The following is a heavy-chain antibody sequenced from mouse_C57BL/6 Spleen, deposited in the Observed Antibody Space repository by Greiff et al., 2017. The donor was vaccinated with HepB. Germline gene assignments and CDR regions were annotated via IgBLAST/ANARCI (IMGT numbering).Heavy chain of an antibody. CDR3: ARSGGNYDYAMDY. V-gene: IGHV1-7*01. Sequence: QVQLKESGAELAKPGASVKLSCKASGYTFTSYWMHWVKQRPGQGLEWIGYINPSSGYTKYNQKFKDKATLTADKSSSTAYRQLSSQTYEDSAVYYCARSGGNYDYAMDYWGQGTSVTVSS. D-gene: IGHD2-1*01. CDR2: INPSSGYT. CDR1: GYTFTSYW. J-gene: IGHJ4*01.